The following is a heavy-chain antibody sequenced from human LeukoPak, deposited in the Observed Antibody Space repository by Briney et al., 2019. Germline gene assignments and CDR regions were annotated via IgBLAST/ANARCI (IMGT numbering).Heavy chain of an antibody. CDR3: AADTHSRSWFDH. J-gene: IGHJ5*02. Sequence: PGGSLRLSCAVSGSTVSSIYMSWVRQAPGKGLEWVSLIYTDGTTYYSETVKGRFTISRDNSRNTLYLQMNSLRVEDTATYYCAADTHSRSWFDHWGQGTLVTVSS. CDR1: GSTVSSIY. V-gene: IGHV3-53*01. D-gene: IGHD6-13*01. CDR2: IYTDGTT.